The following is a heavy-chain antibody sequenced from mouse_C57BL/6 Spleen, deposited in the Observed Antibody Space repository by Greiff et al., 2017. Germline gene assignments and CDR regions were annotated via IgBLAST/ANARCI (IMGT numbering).Heavy chain of an antibody. CDR2: IYPGDGDT. D-gene: IGHD6-1*01. CDR3: ARGELYPLGGYAMDY. Sequence: QVQLQQSGPERVKPGASVKIPCKASGYAFSSSWTNWVKQRPGKGLEWIGRIYPGDGDTNYNGKFKGKATLTADKSSSTAYMQLSSLTSADSAVYVCARGELYPLGGYAMDYWGQGTSVTVSS. V-gene: IGHV1-82*01. CDR1: GYAFSSSW. J-gene: IGHJ4*01.